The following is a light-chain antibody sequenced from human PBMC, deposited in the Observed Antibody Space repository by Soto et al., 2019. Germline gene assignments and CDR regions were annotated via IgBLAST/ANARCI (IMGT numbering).Light chain of an antibody. CDR1: QRVDRW. J-gene: IGKJ1*01. Sequence: DIQMTQSPSTLSASVGDRVTITCRASQRVDRWLAWYQQKPGKAPELLISDASTLESGVPSRFSGSGSVTEFTLTISSLQPDDVATYYCQQYKDYTYTFGQGTRVESK. CDR3: QQYKDYTYT. V-gene: IGKV1-5*01. CDR2: DAS.